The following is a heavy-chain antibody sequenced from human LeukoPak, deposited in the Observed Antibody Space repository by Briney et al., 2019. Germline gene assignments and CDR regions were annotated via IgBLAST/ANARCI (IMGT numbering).Heavy chain of an antibody. Sequence: GGSLRLSCVASGFTFSDYYMSWIRQAPGKGLEWVSYISSSSSYTNYADSVKGRFTISRDNAKNSLYLQMNSLRAEDTAVYYCARDSVRGILTGYSETPDYYYYYGMDVWGQGTTVTVSS. CDR2: ISSSSSYT. CDR1: GFTFSDYY. CDR3: ARDSVRGILTGYSETPDYYYYYGMDV. J-gene: IGHJ6*02. D-gene: IGHD3-9*01. V-gene: IGHV3-11*06.